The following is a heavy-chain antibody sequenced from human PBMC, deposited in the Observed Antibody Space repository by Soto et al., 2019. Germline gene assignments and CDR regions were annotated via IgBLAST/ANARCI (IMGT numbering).Heavy chain of an antibody. D-gene: IGHD6-19*01. J-gene: IGHJ5*02. CDR1: GDSVSSPYY. Sequence: QVQLQESGPRLVKPSGTLSLTCAVSGDSVSSPYYWCWVRQPPGKGLEWIGEVFHTGTTSYNPSLRSRVTISMDKSINQFSLDLSSVTAADTAVYYCARSAGWYAIHAWGPGTLV. CDR2: VFHTGTT. CDR3: ARSAGWYAIHA. V-gene: IGHV4-4*02.